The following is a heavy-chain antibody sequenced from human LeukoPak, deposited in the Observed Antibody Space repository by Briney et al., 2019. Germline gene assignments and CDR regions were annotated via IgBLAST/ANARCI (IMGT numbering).Heavy chain of an antibody. CDR1: GFTFSSYG. V-gene: IGHV3-30*02. CDR3: AKVVSGYDSYADY. CDR2: IRYDGSNK. D-gene: IGHD5-12*01. Sequence: GGSLRLSCAASGFTFSSYGMHWVRQAPGKGLEWVAFIRYDGSNKYYADSVKGRFTISRDNSKNTLYLQMNSLRAEDTAVYYCAKVVSGYDSYADYWGQGTLVTVSS. J-gene: IGHJ4*02.